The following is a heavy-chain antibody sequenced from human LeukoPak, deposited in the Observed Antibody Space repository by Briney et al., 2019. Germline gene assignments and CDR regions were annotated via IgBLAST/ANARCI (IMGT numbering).Heavy chain of an antibody. D-gene: IGHD2-2*01. CDR3: AAAERHCTSSSCYVAAFDI. V-gene: IGHV1-2*02. CDR2: INPNSGGT. Sequence: ASVKVSCKASGYTFTGYYMHWVRQAPGQGLEWMGWINPNSGGTNYAQKFQGRITMTRDTSISTAYMELSSLRSEDTAFYFCAAAERHCTSSSCYVAAFDIWGLGAMVTVSS. J-gene: IGHJ3*02. CDR1: GYTFTGYY.